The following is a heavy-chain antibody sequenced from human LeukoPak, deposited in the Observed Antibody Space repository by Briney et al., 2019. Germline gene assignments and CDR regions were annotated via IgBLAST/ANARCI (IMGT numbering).Heavy chain of an antibody. V-gene: IGHV1-8*01. CDR1: VYTFTSYD. J-gene: IGHJ5*02. D-gene: IGHD2-15*01. CDR2: MNPNSGNT. CDR3: AKTTPRFRAAQNWFDP. Sequence: ASVTVSFKASVYTFTSYDINWVRQATGQGLEWMGWMNPNSGNTGYAQKFQGRVTMTRNTSISTAYMELSSLRSEDTAVYYCAKTTPRFRAAQNWFDPWGQGTLVTVSS.